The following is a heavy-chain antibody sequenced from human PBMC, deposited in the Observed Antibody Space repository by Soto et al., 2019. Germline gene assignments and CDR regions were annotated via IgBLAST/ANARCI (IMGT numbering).Heavy chain of an antibody. Sequence: QVQLVQSGADVRKPGSSVKVSCKTSGGLISKYSFNWVRQAPGQGLEWMGGVLPISGSTDYAQKFHGRLTINADRSTSTVYMDLSRLRSDDTANYYCATIRVRGGPLRFEDGGQGMLISVSS. V-gene: IGHV1-69*06. J-gene: IGHJ4*01. CDR2: VLPISGST. D-gene: IGHD5-12*01. CDR1: GGLISKYS. CDR3: ATIRVRGGPLRFED.